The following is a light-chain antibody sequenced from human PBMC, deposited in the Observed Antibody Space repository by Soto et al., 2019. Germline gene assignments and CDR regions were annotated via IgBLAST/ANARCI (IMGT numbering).Light chain of an antibody. CDR1: QSISSH. CDR2: GAS. V-gene: IGKV3-11*01. Sequence: EIVLTQSPGTLSLSPGEGATLSCRASQSISSHLAWYQQKPDQAPRLLIYGASSRATGIPARFSGSGSGTDFTLTISSLESEDFAVYYCQQRSSWPLTFGGGTKVEIK. J-gene: IGKJ4*01. CDR3: QQRSSWPLT.